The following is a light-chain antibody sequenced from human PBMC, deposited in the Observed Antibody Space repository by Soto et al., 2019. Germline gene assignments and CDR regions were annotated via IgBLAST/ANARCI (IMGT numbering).Light chain of an antibody. V-gene: IGKV1-39*01. CDR2: AAS. Sequence: IQLTQSPSSLSASVGDRVTITCRASEAIRSALGWYQQKPGKVPKLLIYAASILQSGVPSRFSGSGSGTGFTLTISSLQPEDFATYYCQQSYSTPITFGQGTRLEIK. J-gene: IGKJ5*01. CDR3: QQSYSTPIT. CDR1: EAIRSA.